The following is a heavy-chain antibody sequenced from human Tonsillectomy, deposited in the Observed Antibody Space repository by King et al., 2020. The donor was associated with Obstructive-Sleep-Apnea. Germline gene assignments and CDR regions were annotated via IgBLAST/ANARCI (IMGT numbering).Heavy chain of an antibody. CDR3: ARDEQLIPYWYFDL. V-gene: IGHV4-39*07. CDR2: IYHSGST. Sequence: LQLQESGPGLVKPSETLSLTCTVSGGSISSSSYYWGWIRQPPGKGLEWIVSIYHSGSTYYNPSLKSRVTISVDTSKNQFSLKLNSVTAADTAVYYCARDEQLIPYWYFDLWGRGTLVTVSS. D-gene: IGHD6-13*01. CDR1: GGSISSSSYY. J-gene: IGHJ2*01.